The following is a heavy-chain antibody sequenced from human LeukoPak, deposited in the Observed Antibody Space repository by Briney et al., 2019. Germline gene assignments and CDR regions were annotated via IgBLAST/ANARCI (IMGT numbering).Heavy chain of an antibody. Sequence: GGSLRLSCAASGFTFSSYWMSWVRQAPGKGLEWVANIKQDGSEKYYVDSVKGRFTISRDNAKNSLYLQMNSLRAEDTAVYYCARDYDYYDSSGYYPTLTFDYWGQGTLVTVSS. CDR3: ARDYDYYDSSGYYPTLTFDY. CDR1: GFTFSSYW. CDR2: IKQDGSEK. V-gene: IGHV3-7*01. D-gene: IGHD3-22*01. J-gene: IGHJ4*02.